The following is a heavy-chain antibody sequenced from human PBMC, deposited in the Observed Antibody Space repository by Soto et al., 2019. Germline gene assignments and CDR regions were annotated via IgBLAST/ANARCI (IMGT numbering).Heavy chain of an antibody. Sequence: SETLSLTCTVSGGSISSSSYYWGWIRQPPGKGLEWIGSIYYSGSTYYNPSLKSRVTISVDTSKNQFSLKLSSVTAADTAVYYCARHVHYYDTIPYYFDYWGQGTLVTVSS. V-gene: IGHV4-39*01. J-gene: IGHJ4*02. CDR1: GGSISSSSYY. D-gene: IGHD3-22*01. CDR3: ARHVHYYDTIPYYFDY. CDR2: IYYSGST.